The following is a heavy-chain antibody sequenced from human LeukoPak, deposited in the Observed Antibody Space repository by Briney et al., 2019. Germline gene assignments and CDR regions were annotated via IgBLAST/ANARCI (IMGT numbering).Heavy chain of an antibody. V-gene: IGHV1-2*02. CDR2: INPNSGGT. CDR3: ARDWSTHCSSTSCYTTEYFQH. CDR1: GYTFTRYG. Sequence: GALVKVSCKASGYTFTRYGISWVRQAPGQGLEWMGWINPNSGGTNYAQKFQGRVTMTRDTSISTAYMELSRLRSDDTAVYYCARDWSTHCSSTSCYTTEYFQHWGQGTLVTVSS. D-gene: IGHD2-2*02. J-gene: IGHJ1*01.